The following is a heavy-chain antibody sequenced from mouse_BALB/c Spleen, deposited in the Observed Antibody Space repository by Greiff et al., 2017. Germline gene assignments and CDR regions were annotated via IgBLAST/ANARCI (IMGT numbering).Heavy chain of an antibody. CDR2: INPSNGGT. CDR1: GYTFTSYY. V-gene: IGHV1-53*01. J-gene: IGHJ2*01. CDR3: GGGNSPFFDY. D-gene: IGHD2-1*01. Sequence: VKLQQSGAELVKPGASVKLSCKASGYTFTSYYMYWVKQRPGQGLEWIGEINPSNGGTNFNEKFKSKATLTVDKSSSTAHMELLSLTSEDSAVYYCGGGNSPFFDYWGQGTTLTVSA.